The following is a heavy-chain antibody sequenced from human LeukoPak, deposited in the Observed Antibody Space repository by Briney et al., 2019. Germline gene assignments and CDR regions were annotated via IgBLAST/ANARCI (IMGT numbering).Heavy chain of an antibody. Sequence: SETLSLTCTVSGGSISSSSYYWGWIRQPPGKGLEWIGSIYYSGSTYYNPSLKSRVTISVDTSKNQFSLKLSSVTAADTAVYYCARHRGAAYCGGDCYYYYYYYMDVWGKGTTVTVSS. J-gene: IGHJ6*03. V-gene: IGHV4-39*01. CDR3: ARHRGAAYCGGDCYYYYYYYMDV. D-gene: IGHD2-21*01. CDR2: IYYSGST. CDR1: GGSISSSSYY.